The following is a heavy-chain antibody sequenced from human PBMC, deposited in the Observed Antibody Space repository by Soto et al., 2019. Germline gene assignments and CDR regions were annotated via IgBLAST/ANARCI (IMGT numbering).Heavy chain of an antibody. Sequence: ASVKVSCKASGYTFTSYGISWVRQAPGQGLEWMGWIRAYNGNTNYAQKLQGRVTMTTDTSTSAADEELRSVRSNDTAVYYCARAAPIYGSGSYYNVDYYYYYMDVWGKGTTVTVSS. V-gene: IGHV1-18*01. D-gene: IGHD3-10*01. CDR1: GYTFTSYG. CDR2: IRAYNGNT. J-gene: IGHJ6*03. CDR3: ARAAPIYGSGSYYNVDYYYYYMDV.